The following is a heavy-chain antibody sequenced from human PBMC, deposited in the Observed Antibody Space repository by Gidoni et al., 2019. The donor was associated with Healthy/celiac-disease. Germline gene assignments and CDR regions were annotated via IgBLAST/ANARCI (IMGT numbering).Heavy chain of an antibody. CDR2: INPSGGST. V-gene: IGHV1-46*01. Sequence: QVKLVQSGAEVKKPGASVKVSCTSSGSTFPRYYMHWVRQAPGQGLEWMGIINPSGGSTSYAQKFQGRVTMTRDTSTSTVYMELSSLRSEDTAVYYCARDVAPNYGDYALDYWGQGTLVTVSS. CDR3: ARDVAPNYGDYALDY. J-gene: IGHJ4*02. D-gene: IGHD4-17*01. CDR1: GSTFPRYY.